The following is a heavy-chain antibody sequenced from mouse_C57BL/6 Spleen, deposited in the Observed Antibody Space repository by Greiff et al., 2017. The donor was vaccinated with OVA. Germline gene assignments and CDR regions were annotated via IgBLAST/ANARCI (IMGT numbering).Heavy chain of an antibody. CDR1: GFSLTSYG. V-gene: IGHV2-2*01. CDR3: AIPTGYYPYYYAMDY. D-gene: IGHD2-3*01. Sequence: VMLVESGPGLVQPSQSLSITCTVSGFSLTSYGVHWVRQSPGKGLEWLGVIWSGGSTDYNAAFISRLSISKDNSKSQVFFKMNSLQADDTAIYYCAIPTGYYPYYYAMDYWGQGTSVTVSS. J-gene: IGHJ4*01. CDR2: IWSGGST.